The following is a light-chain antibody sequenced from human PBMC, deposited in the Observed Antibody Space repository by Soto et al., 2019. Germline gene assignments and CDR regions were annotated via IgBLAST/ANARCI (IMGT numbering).Light chain of an antibody. CDR3: SSYAGSDNYV. CDR1: SSDVGKYDY. J-gene: IGLJ1*01. CDR2: EVT. V-gene: IGLV2-8*01. Sequence: QSVLTQPPSASGSPGQSVTISCTGTSSDVGKYDYVSWFQHHPGKAPKLIIFEVTKRPSGVPDRFSGSKSGNTASLTVSGLRAEDDADYYCSSYAGSDNYVFGSGTKVTVL.